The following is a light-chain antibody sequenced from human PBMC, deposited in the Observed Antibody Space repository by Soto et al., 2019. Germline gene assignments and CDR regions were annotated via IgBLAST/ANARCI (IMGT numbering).Light chain of an antibody. CDR2: AVS. CDR3: SSYTRDSSYV. V-gene: IGLV2-14*01. J-gene: IGLJ1*01. CDR1: SSDVGLYDY. Sequence: QSVLTQPASVSGSPGQSITISCTGTSSDVGLYDYASWYQQHPGKAPQLMIYAVSNRPSGVSNRFSASKSGNTASLFISGLQAEDEADYYCSSYTRDSSYVSGSGTKSPX.